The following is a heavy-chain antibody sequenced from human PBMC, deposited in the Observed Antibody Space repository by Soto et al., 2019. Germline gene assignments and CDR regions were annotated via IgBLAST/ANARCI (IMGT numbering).Heavy chain of an antibody. Sequence: QVQLQESGPGLVKPSQTLSLTCTVSGGSISSGGYYWSWIRPHPGKGLEWIGYIYYSGSTYYNPSLKSRVTISVDTSKNQFSLKLSSVTAADTAVYYCASLDKSTYYYYGMDVWGQGTTVTVSS. CDR2: IYYSGST. D-gene: IGHD3-9*01. V-gene: IGHV4-31*03. J-gene: IGHJ6*02. CDR3: ASLDKSTYYYYGMDV. CDR1: GGSISSGGYY.